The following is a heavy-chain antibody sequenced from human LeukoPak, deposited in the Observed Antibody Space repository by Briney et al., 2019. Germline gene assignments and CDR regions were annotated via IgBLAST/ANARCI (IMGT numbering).Heavy chain of an antibody. J-gene: IGHJ4*02. D-gene: IGHD5-12*01. CDR1: GGTFRRND. CDR2: FIPNLNIA. Sequence: SVKVSCKAFGGTFRRNDLTWVRQAPGQGLEWMGGFIPNLNIAHYAQKFKARVTITADEPTTTAYMELRSLRSEDTAVYYCASSYSGYHYWGQGTLVTVSS. CDR3: ASSYSGYHY. V-gene: IGHV1-69*01.